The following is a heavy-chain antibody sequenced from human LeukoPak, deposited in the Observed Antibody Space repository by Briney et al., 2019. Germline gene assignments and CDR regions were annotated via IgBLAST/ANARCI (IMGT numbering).Heavy chain of an antibody. J-gene: IGHJ4*02. CDR3: ARDSYYYDSSGYWDY. V-gene: IGHV3-48*03. CDR2: ISSSGSTI. D-gene: IGHD3-22*01. CDR1: GFTFSSYE. Sequence: GGSLRLSCAASGFTFSSYEMNWVRQAPGKGLEWVSYISSSGSTIYYADSVKGRFTISRDNSKNTLYLQMNSLRAEDTAVYYCARDSYYYDSSGYWDYWGQGTLVTVSS.